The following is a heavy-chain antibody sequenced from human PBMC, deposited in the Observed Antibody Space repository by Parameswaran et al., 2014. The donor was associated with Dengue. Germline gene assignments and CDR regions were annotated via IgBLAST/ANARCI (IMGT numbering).Heavy chain of an antibody. Sequence: VRQAPGKGLEWIGEINHSGSTNYNPSLKSRVTISVDTSKNQFSLKLSSVTAADTAVYYCARGPRKSPRGSYYYYYYGMDVWGQGTTVTVSS. CDR3: ARGPRKSPRGSYYYYYYGMDV. J-gene: IGHJ6*02. V-gene: IGHV4-34*01. D-gene: IGHD1-26*01. CDR2: INHSGST.